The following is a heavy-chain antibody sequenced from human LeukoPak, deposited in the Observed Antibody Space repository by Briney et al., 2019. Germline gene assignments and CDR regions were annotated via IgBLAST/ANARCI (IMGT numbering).Heavy chain of an antibody. Sequence: GGSLRLSCAASGFTFSSCGMTWVRQAPGKGLEWVSSISGSDDGTYYADSVKGRFTVSRDNSKNTLYLQMNSLRAEDTAVYYCAKRGPIYSSSPGNYFDYWGQGTLVTVSS. CDR1: GFTFSSCG. D-gene: IGHD6-6*01. J-gene: IGHJ4*02. V-gene: IGHV3-23*01. CDR3: AKRGPIYSSSPGNYFDY. CDR2: ISGSDDGT.